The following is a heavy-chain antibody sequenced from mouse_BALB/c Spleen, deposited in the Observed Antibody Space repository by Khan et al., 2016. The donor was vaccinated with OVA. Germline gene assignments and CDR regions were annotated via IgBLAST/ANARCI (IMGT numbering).Heavy chain of an antibody. D-gene: IGHD4-1*01. CDR1: GYSITSDYA. V-gene: IGHV3-2*02. CDR2: ISYSDTT. CDR3: ASELGRYDAMDY. Sequence: EVQLQESGPGLVKPSQSLSLTCTVTGYSITSDYAWNWIRQFPGNKLEWMGYISYSDTTTYNPSLKSRISITRDTSKNQFFLHLNSVTTEDTATYYCASELGRYDAMDYWGQGTSVTVSS. J-gene: IGHJ4*01.